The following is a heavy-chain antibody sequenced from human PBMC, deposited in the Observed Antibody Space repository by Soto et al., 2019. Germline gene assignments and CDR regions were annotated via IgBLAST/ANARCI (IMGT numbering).Heavy chain of an antibody. V-gene: IGHV1-2*02. CDR1: GYTFTGYY. D-gene: IGHD6-19*01. J-gene: IGHJ6*02. Sequence: GASVKVSCKASGYTFTGYYMHWVRQAPGQGLEWMGWINPNSGGTNYAQKFQGRVTMTRDTSISTAYMELSRLRSDDTAVYYCARVGTGIAVAGSGYYYGMDVWGQGTTVIVSS. CDR2: INPNSGGT. CDR3: ARVGTGIAVAGSGYYYGMDV.